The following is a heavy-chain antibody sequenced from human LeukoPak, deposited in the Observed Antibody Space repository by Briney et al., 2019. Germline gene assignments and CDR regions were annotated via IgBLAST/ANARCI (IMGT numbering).Heavy chain of an antibody. J-gene: IGHJ6*03. V-gene: IGHV1-2*07. D-gene: IGHD6-19*01. CDR3: ARGRRDSSGWFNYYYYMDV. CDR1: GYTFIGHY. Sequence: ASVKVSCKTSGYTFIGHYIHWVRQAPGQGLEWMGWINPKNGGANYAPRFQGRVTMTGNTSISTAYMELSSLRSEDTAVYYCARGRRDSSGWFNYYYYMDVWGKGTTVTISS. CDR2: INPKNGGA.